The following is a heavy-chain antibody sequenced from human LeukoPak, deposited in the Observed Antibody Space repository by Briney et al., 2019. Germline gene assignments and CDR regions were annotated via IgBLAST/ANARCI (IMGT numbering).Heavy chain of an antibody. CDR1: GFSFSSYW. CDR3: VREGRVSGCDFHY. Sequence: GGSLRLSCEASGFSFSSYWMHWVRQAPGKGLVWVSRIKSDVSSTTDADSVKGGLTISRDNSKNTLYLQINRLSAQDTPVYYCVREGRVSGCDFHYWGQGTLVTVSS. V-gene: IGHV3-74*01. D-gene: IGHD5-12*01. CDR2: IKSDVSST. J-gene: IGHJ4*02.